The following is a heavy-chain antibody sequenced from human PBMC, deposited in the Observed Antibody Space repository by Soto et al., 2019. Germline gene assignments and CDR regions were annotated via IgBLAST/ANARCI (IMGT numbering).Heavy chain of an antibody. CDR3: ARAYEGDYFDY. V-gene: IGHV3-30-3*01. CDR1: GFTFSSYA. Sequence: QVQLVESGGGVVQPGRSLRLSCAASGFTFSSYAMHWVRQAPGKGLEWVAVISYDGSNKYYADSVKGRFTISRDNSKNSVYQQMNRLRAEDTAVYYCARAYEGDYFDYWGQGTLVTFSS. CDR2: ISYDGSNK. J-gene: IGHJ4*02. D-gene: IGHD3-16*01.